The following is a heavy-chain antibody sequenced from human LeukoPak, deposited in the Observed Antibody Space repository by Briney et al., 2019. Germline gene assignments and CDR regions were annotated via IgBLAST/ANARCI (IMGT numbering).Heavy chain of an antibody. Sequence: ASVKVSCKASGYTFTSFGISWVRQAPGQGLEWMGWISAYNGNTNYAQKLQGRVTMTTDTSTSTAYMELRSLRSDDTAVYYCARDSQLLLASPVDYWGQGTLVTVSS. V-gene: IGHV1-18*01. CDR2: ISAYNGNT. CDR3: ARDSQLLLASPVDY. CDR1: GYTFTSFG. D-gene: IGHD2-2*01. J-gene: IGHJ4*02.